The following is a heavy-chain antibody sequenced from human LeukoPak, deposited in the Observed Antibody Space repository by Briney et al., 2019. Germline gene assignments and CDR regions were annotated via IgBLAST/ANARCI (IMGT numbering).Heavy chain of an antibody. D-gene: IGHD4-17*01. CDR3: TKGYGDYSDWFDP. V-gene: IGHV1-2*02. CDR1: GHTFTGRY. CDR2: INPNSGGT. Sequence: ASVKVSCKASGHTFTGRYLHWVRQAPGQGLEWMGWINPNSGGTNSAQKFQGRVTMIRDTSISTAYMELSMLRYDDTAVYYCTKGYGDYSDWFDPWGQGTLVTVSS. J-gene: IGHJ5*02.